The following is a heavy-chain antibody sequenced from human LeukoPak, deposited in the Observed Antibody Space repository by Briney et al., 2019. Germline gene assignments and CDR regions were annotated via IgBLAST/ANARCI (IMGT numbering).Heavy chain of an antibody. Sequence: GGSLRLSCAASGFTVSSNYMSWVRQAPGKGLEWVSVIYSGGSTYYADSVKGRFTISRDNSKNTLYLQMNSLRAEDTAVYYCARDRSPHGWFDPWGQGTLVTVSS. J-gene: IGHJ5*02. CDR3: ARDRSPHGWFDP. CDR1: GFTVSSNY. CDR2: IYSGGST. V-gene: IGHV3-66*01.